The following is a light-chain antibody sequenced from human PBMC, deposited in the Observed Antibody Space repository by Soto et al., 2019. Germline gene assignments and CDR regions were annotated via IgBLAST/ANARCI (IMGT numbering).Light chain of an antibody. CDR2: DVS. CDR3: HSFTPSSTLV. CDR1: SSDVGAYNY. J-gene: IGLJ2*01. V-gene: IGLV2-14*03. Sequence: QSALTQPASVSGSPGQSITISCTGTSSDVGAYNYVSWYQHHPGKAPKLMIYDVSNRPSGVSNRFSGSKSGNTASLTISGLQAEDEADYYCHSFTPSSTLVFGGGTKLTVL.